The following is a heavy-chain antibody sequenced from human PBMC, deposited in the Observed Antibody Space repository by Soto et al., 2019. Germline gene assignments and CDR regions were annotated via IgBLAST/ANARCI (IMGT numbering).Heavy chain of an antibody. Sequence: EVQLLESGGGLVQPGGSLRLSCAASGFAFSSHAMNWVRQAPGKGLEWVSGISGSGGRTYYADSVKGRFPISRDNSKKALDLQMNSLRAEDTAVYYCAKGRYSYDSSGHDYWGLGTLVPVSS. CDR2: ISGSGGRT. D-gene: IGHD3-22*01. CDR1: GFAFSSHA. CDR3: AKGRYSYDSSGHDY. V-gene: IGHV3-23*01. J-gene: IGHJ4*02.